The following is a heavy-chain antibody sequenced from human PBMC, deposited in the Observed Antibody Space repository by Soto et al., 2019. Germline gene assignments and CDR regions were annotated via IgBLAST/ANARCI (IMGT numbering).Heavy chain of an antibody. CDR1: GGSISNYY. Sequence: SETLSLTCTVSGGSISNYYWTWIRQPAGKGLEWIGRIYTSGSTNYNPSLKSRVTMSVDTSKNQFSLKLSSVTAADTALYYCARQTTYSSSWYDYWGHGTLVTV. V-gene: IGHV4-4*07. CDR3: ARQTTYSSSWYDY. J-gene: IGHJ5*01. D-gene: IGHD6-13*01. CDR2: IYTSGST.